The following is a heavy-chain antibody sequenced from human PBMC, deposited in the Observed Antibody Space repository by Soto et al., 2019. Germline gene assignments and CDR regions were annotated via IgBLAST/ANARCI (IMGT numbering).Heavy chain of an antibody. D-gene: IGHD3-10*01. V-gene: IGHV3-53*01. CDR2: IYSGGST. Sequence: GGSLRLSCAASGFTVSSNYMSWVRQAPGKGLERVSVIYSGGSTYYADSVKGRFTISRHNSKNTLYLQMNSLRAEDTAVYYCARLPRTDGSGGYGMDVWGQGTTVTVSS. CDR1: GFTVSSNY. CDR3: ARLPRTDGSGGYGMDV. J-gene: IGHJ6*02.